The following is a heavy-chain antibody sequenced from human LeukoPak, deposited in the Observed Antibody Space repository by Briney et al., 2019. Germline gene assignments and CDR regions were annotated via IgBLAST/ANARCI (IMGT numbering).Heavy chain of an antibody. Sequence: PSETLSLTCTVSGGSISSSSYYWGWIRQPPGKGLEWIGSIYYSGSTYYNPPLKSRVTISVDTSKNQFSLKLSSVTAADTAVYYCARQLGLTGYFWALGWFDPWGQGTLVTVSS. D-gene: IGHD3-9*01. J-gene: IGHJ5*02. CDR1: GGSISSSSYY. V-gene: IGHV4-39*01. CDR2: IYYSGST. CDR3: ARQLGLTGYFWALGWFDP.